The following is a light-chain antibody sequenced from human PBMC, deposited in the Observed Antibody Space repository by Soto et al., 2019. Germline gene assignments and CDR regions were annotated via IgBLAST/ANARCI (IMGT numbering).Light chain of an antibody. CDR3: QQYGSSPLT. CDR2: DAS. Sequence: EIVMTQSPATLSVSPGGRATLSCRASQSVSSYLAWYQQKPGQAPRLLIYDASDRAPGIPARFSGSGSGTDFTLTISSLEPEDFAVYYCQQYGSSPLTFGGGTKVDIK. CDR1: QSVSSY. J-gene: IGKJ4*01. V-gene: IGKV3-20*01.